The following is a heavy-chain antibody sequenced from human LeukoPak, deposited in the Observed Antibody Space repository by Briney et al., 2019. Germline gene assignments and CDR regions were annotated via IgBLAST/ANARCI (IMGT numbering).Heavy chain of an antibody. Sequence: PSETLSLTCDVYGGSFSGYYWSWIRQPPGKGLEWIGEIDHSGSTNYRPSLKSRVTISVDTSKKQFSLKLSSVTAADTAVYYCARTTEAHSWLTRYYDYYMDVWGKGTTVTVSS. J-gene: IGHJ6*03. CDR2: IDHSGST. V-gene: IGHV4-34*01. CDR1: GGSFSGYY. D-gene: IGHD6-13*01. CDR3: ARTTEAHSWLTRYYDYYMDV.